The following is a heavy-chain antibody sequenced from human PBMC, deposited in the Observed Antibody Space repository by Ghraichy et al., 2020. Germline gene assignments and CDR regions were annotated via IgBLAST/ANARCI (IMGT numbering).Heavy chain of an antibody. CDR2: ISSSSSYI. CDR3: ARGGKYCTGGVCSSGY. Sequence: GGSLRLSCAASGFTFSSYSMNWVRQAPGKGLEWVSSISSSSSYIYYADSVKGRFTISRDNAKNSLYLQMNSLRAEDTAVYYCARGGKYCTGGVCSSGYWGQGTLVTVSS. D-gene: IGHD2-8*02. J-gene: IGHJ4*02. V-gene: IGHV3-21*01. CDR1: GFTFSSYS.